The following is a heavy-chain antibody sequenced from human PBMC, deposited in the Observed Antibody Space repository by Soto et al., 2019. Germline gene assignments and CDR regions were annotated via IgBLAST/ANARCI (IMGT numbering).Heavy chain of an antibody. CDR1: GYTFTSYY. V-gene: IGHV1-46*01. J-gene: IGHJ4*02. CDR2: IYPSGGST. D-gene: IGHD3-22*01. Sequence: ASVKVSCKASGYTFTSYYMHWVRQAPGQGLEWMGIIYPSGGSTRYAQKFQGRVTMTRDTSTSTVYMELSSLRSEDTAVYYCARGLIYDSSGYYFDYWGQGTLVTVSS. CDR3: ARGLIYDSSGYYFDY.